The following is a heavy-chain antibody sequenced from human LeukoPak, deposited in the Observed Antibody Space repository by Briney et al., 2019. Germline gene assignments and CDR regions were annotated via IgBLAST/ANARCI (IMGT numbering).Heavy chain of an antibody. V-gene: IGHV3-53*01. CDR1: GFTFSSYD. CDR2: IFSDGST. D-gene: IGHD5-18*01. J-gene: IGHJ4*02. CDR3: AREESGYSYGYFDY. Sequence: GGSLRLSCAASGFTFSSYDMSWVRQAPGKGLQWVSVIFSDGSTYYADPVKGRFTISRDNSKNILYLQMNSLRAEDTAVYYCAREESGYSYGYFDYWGQGTLVTVSS.